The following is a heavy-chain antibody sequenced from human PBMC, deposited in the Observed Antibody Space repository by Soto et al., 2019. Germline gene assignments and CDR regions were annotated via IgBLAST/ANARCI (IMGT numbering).Heavy chain of an antibody. D-gene: IGHD3-10*01. V-gene: IGHV1-18*01. CDR2: ISAYNGNT. J-gene: IGHJ6*03. Sequence: QVPLVQSGAEVKKPGASVKVSCKASGYTFTSYGISWVRQAPGQGLEWMGWISAYNGNTNYAQKLQGRVTMTTNTATSTAYMELRSLRSDDTAVYYCGRGFTMVRGVPWGEGYYMDVWGKGTTVTVSS. CDR1: GYTFTSYG. CDR3: GRGFTMVRGVPWGEGYYMDV.